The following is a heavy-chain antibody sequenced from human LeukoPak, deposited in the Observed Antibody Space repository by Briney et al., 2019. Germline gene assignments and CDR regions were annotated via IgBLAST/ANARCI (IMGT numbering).Heavy chain of an antibody. J-gene: IGHJ4*02. CDR1: GFTFSSYW. Sequence: GGSLRLSCAASGFTFSSYWMSWVRQAPGKGLEWVAMIKQDGSEKYYVDSVKGRFTISRDNAKNSLYLQMNSLRAEDTAVYYCARDLFYYDILTGYHYFDYWGQGTLVTVSS. V-gene: IGHV3-7*01. CDR3: ARDLFYYDILTGYHYFDY. D-gene: IGHD3-9*01. CDR2: IKQDGSEK.